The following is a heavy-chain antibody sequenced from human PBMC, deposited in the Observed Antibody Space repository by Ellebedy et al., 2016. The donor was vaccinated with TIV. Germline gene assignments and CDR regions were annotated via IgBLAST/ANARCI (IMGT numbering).Heavy chain of an antibody. V-gene: IGHV3-11*05. CDR2: ISSSSSYT. Sequence: GESLKISXAASGFTFSDYSMSWIRQAPGKGLEWVSYISSSSSYTNYADSVKGRFTISRDNSKNTLYLQMNSLRAEDTAVYYCAKDQSDSNPWGQGTTVTVSS. J-gene: IGHJ6*02. D-gene: IGHD2-21*02. CDR1: GFTFSDYS. CDR3: AKDQSDSNP.